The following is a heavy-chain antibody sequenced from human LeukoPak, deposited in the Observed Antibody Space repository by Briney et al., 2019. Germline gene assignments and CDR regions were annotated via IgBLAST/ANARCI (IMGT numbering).Heavy chain of an antibody. V-gene: IGHV3-64*01. Sequence: PGGSLRLSCAASGFTLRNYAMHWVRQAPGKRLEYVSAISTNGGSTYYANSVKGRFTISRDNSKNTLYLQMGSLRGEDTAVYYCARGGYGDYNAQYYMDVWGKGTTVTVSS. CDR3: ARGGYGDYNAQYYMDV. J-gene: IGHJ6*03. CDR1: GFTLRNYA. CDR2: ISTNGGST. D-gene: IGHD4-17*01.